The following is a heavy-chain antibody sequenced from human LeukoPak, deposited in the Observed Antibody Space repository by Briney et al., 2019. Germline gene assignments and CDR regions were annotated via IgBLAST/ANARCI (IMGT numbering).Heavy chain of an antibody. CDR2: IYYSGST. CDR1: GGSISSDY. V-gene: IGHV4-59*08. Sequence: SQTLSLTCTVSGGSISSDYWSWIRQPPGKGLEWIGYIYYSGSTNYSPSLKSRVTISVDTSKNQFSLKLSSVTAADTAVYYCARLVRTRAATGNAAFDMWGQGTMVTVSS. J-gene: IGHJ3*02. CDR3: ARLVRTRAATGNAAFDM. D-gene: IGHD6-13*01.